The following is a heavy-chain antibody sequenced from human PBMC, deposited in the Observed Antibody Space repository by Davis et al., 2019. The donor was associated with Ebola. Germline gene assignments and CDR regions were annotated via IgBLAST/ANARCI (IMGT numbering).Heavy chain of an antibody. CDR1: GGSFSGYY. D-gene: IGHD2-2*01. Sequence: SETLSLTCAVYGGSFSGYYWTWIRQPPGKGLEWIGEINHRGSTSYNPSLKSRVTISVDTSKNQFSLKLSSVTAADTAVYYCARGPRYCSSTSCYLYYYYGMDVWGQGTTVTVSS. CDR2: INHRGST. J-gene: IGHJ6*02. V-gene: IGHV4-34*01. CDR3: ARGPRYCSSTSCYLYYYYGMDV.